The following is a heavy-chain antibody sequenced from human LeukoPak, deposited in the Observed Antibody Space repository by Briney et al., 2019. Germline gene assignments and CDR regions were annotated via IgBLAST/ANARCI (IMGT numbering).Heavy chain of an antibody. Sequence: GGSLRLSCAASGFTFSDYAMTWVRQAPGNGLEWVSTINSGGAIDYADSVKGQFTISRDHPKNTLYLQMNSLRAEDTAVYYCAKRGSYSSSFTSTFDYWGQGTLVTVSS. J-gene: IGHJ4*02. CDR3: AKRGSYSSSFTSTFDY. V-gene: IGHV3-23*01. D-gene: IGHD6-6*01. CDR1: GFTFSDYA. CDR2: INSGGAI.